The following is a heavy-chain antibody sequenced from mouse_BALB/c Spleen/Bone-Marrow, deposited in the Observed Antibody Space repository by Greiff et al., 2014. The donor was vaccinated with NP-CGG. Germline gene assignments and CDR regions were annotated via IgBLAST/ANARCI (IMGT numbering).Heavy chain of an antibody. V-gene: IGHV1-22*01. Sequence: EVKLMESGPELVKPGASVKISCKTSGYTFTEYTMHWVKQSHGKSLEWIGSINPNNGGTSYNQKFKGKATLTVDKSSSTAYMELRSLTSEDSAAYYCARGWLIHQYFDYWGHGTTLTVSS. CDR2: INPNNGGT. CDR3: ARGWLIHQYFDY. J-gene: IGHJ2*01. D-gene: IGHD2-3*01. CDR1: GYTFTEYT.